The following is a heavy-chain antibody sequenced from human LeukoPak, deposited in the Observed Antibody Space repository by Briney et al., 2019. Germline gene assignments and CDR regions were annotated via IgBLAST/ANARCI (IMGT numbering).Heavy chain of an antibody. D-gene: IGHD3-3*01. J-gene: IGHJ5*02. V-gene: IGHV1-18*01. CDR3: ARDCFVPHYDFWSGYCNWFDP. Sequence: ASVKVSCKASGYTFTSYGISWVRQAPGQGLEWMGWISAYNGNTNYAQKLQGRVTKTTDTSTSTAYMELRSLRSDDTAVYYCARDCFVPHYDFWSGYCNWFDPWGQGTLVTVSS. CDR2: ISAYNGNT. CDR1: GYTFTSYG.